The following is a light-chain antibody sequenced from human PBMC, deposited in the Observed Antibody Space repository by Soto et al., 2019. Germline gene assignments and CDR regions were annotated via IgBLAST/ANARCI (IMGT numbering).Light chain of an antibody. J-gene: IGKJ5*01. CDR2: AAS. CDR3: QQADTFPIT. V-gene: IGKV1D-12*01. CDR1: PGISRS. Sequence: DIQMTQSPSSVSASVGDRVTISCQASPGISRSLAWYQQKPGKAPKLLIYAASSLHSGVPSRFSGSGFGTDFTLTISSLQPEDSAIYYCQQADTFPITFGQGTRLEI.